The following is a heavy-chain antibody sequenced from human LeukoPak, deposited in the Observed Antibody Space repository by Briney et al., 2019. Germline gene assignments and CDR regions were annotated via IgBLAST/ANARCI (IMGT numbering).Heavy chain of an antibody. CDR2: IIPILGIA. Sequence: SVKVSCKASGGTFSSYAISWVPQAPGQGLEWMGRIIPILGIANYAQKFQGRVTITADKSTSTAYMELSSLRSEDTAVYYCASGSIAAAGPNLDYWGQGTLVTVSS. CDR1: GGTFSSYA. V-gene: IGHV1-69*04. D-gene: IGHD6-13*01. CDR3: ASGSIAAAGPNLDY. J-gene: IGHJ4*02.